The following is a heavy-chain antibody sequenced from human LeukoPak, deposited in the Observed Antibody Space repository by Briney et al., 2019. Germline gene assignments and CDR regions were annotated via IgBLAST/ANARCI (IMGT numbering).Heavy chain of an antibody. CDR2: VNPSGGTT. J-gene: IGHJ4*02. Sequence: ASVKVSCKASGYTFTGYYMHWVRQAPGQGLEWMGLVNPSGGTTSYAQNFQGRVTMTRDMSTSTVYMELSSLRSEDTAVYYCARDTDSGSYCFDYWGQGTLVTVSS. CDR3: ARDTDSGSYCFDY. V-gene: IGHV1-46*01. D-gene: IGHD1-26*01. CDR1: GYTFTGYY.